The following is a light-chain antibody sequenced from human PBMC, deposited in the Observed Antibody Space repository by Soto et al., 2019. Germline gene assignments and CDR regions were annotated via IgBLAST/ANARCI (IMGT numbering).Light chain of an antibody. CDR3: QHYNSYSEA. CDR1: QTISSW. Sequence: DIQMTQSPSTLSGXVXXXXXXXXRASQTISSWLAWYQQKPGKAPKLLIYKASTLKSGVPSRFSGSGSGTEFTLTISSLQPDDFATYYCQHYNSYSEAFGQGTNV. CDR2: KAS. V-gene: IGKV1-5*03. J-gene: IGKJ1*01.